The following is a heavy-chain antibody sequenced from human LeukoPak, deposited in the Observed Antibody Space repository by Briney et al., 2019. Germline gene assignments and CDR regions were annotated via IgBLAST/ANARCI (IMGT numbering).Heavy chain of an antibody. CDR2: IYHSGST. Sequence: PSETLSLTCTVSGGSISSSSYYWGWGSQPPGTGLRWFGSIYHSGSTYYNPSLKSRVTISVDTSKNQFSLKLSSVTAADTAVYYCARQPDSSGYYYWDYWGQGTLVTVSS. CDR1: GGSISSSSYY. V-gene: IGHV4-39*01. D-gene: IGHD3-22*01. J-gene: IGHJ4*02. CDR3: ARQPDSSGYYYWDY.